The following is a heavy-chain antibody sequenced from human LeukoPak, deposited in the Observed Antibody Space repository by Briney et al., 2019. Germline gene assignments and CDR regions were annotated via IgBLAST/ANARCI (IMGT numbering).Heavy chain of an antibody. CDR3: ARADYPDY. D-gene: IGHD3-16*01. Sequence: PGGSLRLSCAASGFTFSSNAMSWVRQAPGKGLEWVSYISSGGTTTYYADSVKGRFNISRDNAKNSLYLQMNSLRAEDTAVYYCARADYPDYWGQGTLVTVSS. CDR1: GFTFSSNA. J-gene: IGHJ4*02. V-gene: IGHV3-48*03. CDR2: ISSGGTTT.